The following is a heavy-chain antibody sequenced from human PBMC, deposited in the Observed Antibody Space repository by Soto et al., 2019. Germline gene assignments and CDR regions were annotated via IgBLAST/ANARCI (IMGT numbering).Heavy chain of an antibody. CDR2: IIPIFGTA. D-gene: IGHD6-19*01. Sequence: QVQLVQSGAEVKKPGSSVKVSCKASGGTFSSYAISWVRQAPGQGLEWMGGIIPIFGTANYAQKFQGRVTITADESTSTAYMELSSLRFEDIAVYYCARDRGGSGWKTKTFDYWGQGTLVTVSS. CDR3: ARDRGGSGWKTKTFDY. CDR1: GGTFSSYA. V-gene: IGHV1-69*01. J-gene: IGHJ4*02.